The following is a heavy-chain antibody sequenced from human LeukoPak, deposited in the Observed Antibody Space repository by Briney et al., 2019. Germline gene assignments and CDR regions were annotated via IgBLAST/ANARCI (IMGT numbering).Heavy chain of an antibody. CDR3: ARDQGAYYYGSVLDY. Sequence: GGSLRLSCAASGFTFNTYGMHWVRLAPGKGLEGVTFIRSDANRKYYADSGKGRFAISRDTSKNTLYLQMNSLNTEDTAVYYCARDQGAYYYGSVLDYWGQGTLVTVSS. J-gene: IGHJ4*02. CDR2: IRSDANRK. D-gene: IGHD3-10*01. V-gene: IGHV3-30*02. CDR1: GFTFNTYG.